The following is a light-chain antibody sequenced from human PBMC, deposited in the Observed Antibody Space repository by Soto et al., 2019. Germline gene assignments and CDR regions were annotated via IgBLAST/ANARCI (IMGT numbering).Light chain of an antibody. CDR1: SSNIGAGFD. J-gene: IGLJ2*01. CDR2: NNG. V-gene: IGLV1-40*01. CDR3: QSYDSSLSVVI. Sequence: QSVLTQPPSVSGAPGQRVTISCTGSSSNIGAGFDVHWYQQLPGTAPKLLIYNNGNRPSGVPDRFSGSKSATSASLAITGLQAEDEADYYCQSYDSSLSVVIFGGGTKLTVL.